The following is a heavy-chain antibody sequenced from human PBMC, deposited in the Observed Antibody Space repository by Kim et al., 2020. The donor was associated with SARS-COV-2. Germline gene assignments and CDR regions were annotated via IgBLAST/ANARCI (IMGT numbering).Heavy chain of an antibody. CDR2: IYYSGST. CDR1: GGSISSYY. V-gene: IGHV4-59*12. CDR3: ARDGAAAGTFDY. Sequence: SETLSLTCTVSGGSISSYYWSWIRQPPGKGLEWIGYIYYSGSTNYNPSLKSRVTISVDTSKNQFSLKLSSVTAADTAVYYCARDGAAAGTFDYWGQGTLVTVSS. D-gene: IGHD6-13*01. J-gene: IGHJ4*02.